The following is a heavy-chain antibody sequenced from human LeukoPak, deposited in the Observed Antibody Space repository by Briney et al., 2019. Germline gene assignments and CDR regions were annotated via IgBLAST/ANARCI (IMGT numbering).Heavy chain of an antibody. CDR3: ARAPGSWYFDY. CDR1: GFTVSSNY. Sequence: PGGSLRLSCAASGFTVSSNYMSWVRQAPGKGLEWVSVIYSGGSTYYADSVKGRFTISRDNSKNTLYLQMNSLRAVDTAVYYCARAPGSWYFDYWGQGTLVTVSS. J-gene: IGHJ4*02. CDR2: IYSGGST. D-gene: IGHD2-15*01. V-gene: IGHV3-53*01.